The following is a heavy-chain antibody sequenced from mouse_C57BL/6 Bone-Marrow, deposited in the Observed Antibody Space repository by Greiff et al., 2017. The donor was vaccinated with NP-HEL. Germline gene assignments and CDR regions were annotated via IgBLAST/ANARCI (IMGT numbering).Heavy chain of an antibody. CDR1: GFTFSDYG. CDR2: ISSGSSTI. D-gene: IGHD1-1*01. Sequence: EVKLMESGGGLVKPGGSLKLSCAASGFTFSDYGMHWVRQAPEKGLEWVAYISSGSSTIYYADTVKGRFTISRDNAKNTLFLQMTSLRSEDTAMYYCARTPVITTVVATDYWGQGTTLTVSS. J-gene: IGHJ2*01. CDR3: ARTPVITTVVATDY. V-gene: IGHV5-17*01.